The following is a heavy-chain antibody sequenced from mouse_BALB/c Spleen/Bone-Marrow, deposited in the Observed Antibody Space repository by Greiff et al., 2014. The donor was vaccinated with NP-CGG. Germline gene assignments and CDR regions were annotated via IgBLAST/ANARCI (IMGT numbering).Heavy chain of an antibody. V-gene: IGHV1-82*01. J-gene: IGHJ1*01. CDR1: GYAFSSSW. Sequence: QVQLQQSGPELVKPGASVKISCKASGYAFSSSWMNWVKQRPGQGLEWIGRVYPGDGDTNYNGKFKGKATLTADKSSSTAYMQLSRLTSVDSAVSFCASHACGNSYWSFDFWGAGTSVTVSS. CDR2: VYPGDGDT. CDR3: ASHACGNSYWSFDF. D-gene: IGHD1-3*01.